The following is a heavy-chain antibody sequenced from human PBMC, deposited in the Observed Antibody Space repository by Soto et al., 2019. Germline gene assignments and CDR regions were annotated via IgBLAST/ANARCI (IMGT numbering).Heavy chain of an antibody. D-gene: IGHD3-3*01. Sequence: GASVKVSCKASGYTFTSYYMHWVRQAPGQGLEWMGIINPSGGSTSYAQKFQGRVTMTRDTSTSTVYMELSSLRSEDTAVYYCARDIGVRDFWSGYHYYYGMDVWGQGTTVTVSS. V-gene: IGHV1-46*01. J-gene: IGHJ6*02. CDR2: INPSGGST. CDR3: ARDIGVRDFWSGYHYYYGMDV. CDR1: GYTFTSYY.